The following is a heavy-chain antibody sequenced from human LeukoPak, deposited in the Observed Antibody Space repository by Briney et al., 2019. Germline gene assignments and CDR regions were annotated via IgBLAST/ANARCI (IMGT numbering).Heavy chain of an antibody. J-gene: IGHJ5*02. Sequence: GASVKVSCKASGYTFTGYYMHWVRQAPGQGLEWMGWINPNSGGTNYAQKFQGRVTMTRDTSISTAYMELSRLRSDDTAVYYCARDQRAEYYYGEGNWFDPWGQGTLVTVSS. CDR2: INPNSGGT. CDR3: ARDQRAEYYYGEGNWFDP. V-gene: IGHV1-2*02. CDR1: GYTFTGYY. D-gene: IGHD3-10*01.